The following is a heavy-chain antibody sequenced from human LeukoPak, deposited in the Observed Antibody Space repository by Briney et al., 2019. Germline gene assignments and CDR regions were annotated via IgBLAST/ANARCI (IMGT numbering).Heavy chain of an antibody. CDR3: ASHGGYSSDY. V-gene: IGHV4-59*08. CDR2: IYYSGST. Sequence: SETLSLTCTVSGGSISSYYWSWIRQPPGKGLEWIGYIYYSGSTNYNPSLKSRVTISVDTSKNQFSLKLSSVTAADTAVYYCASHGGYSSDYWGQGTLVTVSS. D-gene: IGHD5-18*01. CDR1: GGSISSYY. J-gene: IGHJ4*02.